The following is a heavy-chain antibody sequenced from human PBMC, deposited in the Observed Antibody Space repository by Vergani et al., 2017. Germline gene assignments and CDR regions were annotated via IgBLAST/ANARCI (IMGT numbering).Heavy chain of an antibody. CDR2: IKQDGSEK. V-gene: IGHV3-7*01. CDR3: AMAGTRYFVWLFPRYYCMDV. CDR1: GFTFSSYW. Sequence: EVQLVESGGGLVQPGGSLRLSCAASGFTFSSYWMSWVRQAPGKGLEWVANIKQDGSEKYYVDSVKGRFTISRDNAKNSLYLQMNSLRAEDTAVYYCAMAGTRYFVWLFPRYYCMDVWGQGTTVTVS. D-gene: IGHD3-9*01. J-gene: IGHJ6*02.